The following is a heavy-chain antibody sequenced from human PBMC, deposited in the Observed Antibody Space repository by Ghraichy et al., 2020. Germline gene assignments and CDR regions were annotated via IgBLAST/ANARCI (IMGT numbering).Heavy chain of an antibody. CDR3: ARDLAYCGGDCYSDY. D-gene: IGHD2-21*02. CDR2: ISSSSSTI. J-gene: IGHJ4*02. V-gene: IGHV3-48*01. CDR1: GFTFSGYS. Sequence: LSLTCAASGFTFSGYSMNWVRQAPGKGLEWVLSISSSSSTIYYADAVKGRFTISRDNAKNSLYLQMNSLRAEDTAVYYCARDLAYCGGDCYSDYWGQGTLVTVSS.